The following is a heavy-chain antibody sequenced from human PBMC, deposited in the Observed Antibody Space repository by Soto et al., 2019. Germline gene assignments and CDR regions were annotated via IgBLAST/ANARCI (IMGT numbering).Heavy chain of an antibody. CDR2: IYYSGST. V-gene: IGHV4-39*07. J-gene: IGHJ6*02. Sequence: LETLPLTWTVSGGSIASSLYCWGWVRQSPGKGLEWIESIYYSGSTIYNPSLESRVTISVDTSKNQFSLILNSVTAADTAVYYCARDLWGYCGTDCYPLDVWGPGTTVTVSS. D-gene: IGHD2-21*02. CDR1: GGSIASSLYC. CDR3: ARDLWGYCGTDCYPLDV.